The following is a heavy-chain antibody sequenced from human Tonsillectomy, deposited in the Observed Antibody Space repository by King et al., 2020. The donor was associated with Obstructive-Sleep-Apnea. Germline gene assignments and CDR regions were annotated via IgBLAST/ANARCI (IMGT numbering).Heavy chain of an antibody. CDR2: ISAYNGNT. CDR3: ARGSITGTLWDE. V-gene: IGHV1-18*04. J-gene: IGHJ4*02. D-gene: IGHD1-20*01. CDR1: GYTFASHG. Sequence: QLVQSGAEVKKPGASVKVSCKASGYTFASHGISWVRQAPGQGLEWMGWISAYNGNTNYAQNLQGRVTMTTDTSTNTAYRELRSLRSDDTAVYYCARGSITGTLWDEGGQGTLVTVSS.